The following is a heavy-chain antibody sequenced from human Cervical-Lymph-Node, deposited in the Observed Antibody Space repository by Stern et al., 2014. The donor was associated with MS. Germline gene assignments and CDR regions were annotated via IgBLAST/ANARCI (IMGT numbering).Heavy chain of an antibody. CDR3: ARKNGMDV. J-gene: IGHJ6*02. CDR1: GYNFNDYF. V-gene: IGHV1-2*06. Sequence: DQLVESGAEVKSPGASLKVSCKTSGYNFNDYFTHWVRQVPGQGLEWMGRVDPTSGATIYAQKFQGRFAMTRDTSITTAYMELSRLTSDDTAMYYCARKNGMDVWGQGTAVTVS. CDR2: VDPTSGAT.